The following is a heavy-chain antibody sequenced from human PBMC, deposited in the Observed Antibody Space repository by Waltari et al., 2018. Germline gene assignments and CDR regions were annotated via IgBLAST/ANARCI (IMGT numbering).Heavy chain of an antibody. D-gene: IGHD3-22*01. CDR1: GGSISSSSYY. CDR3: AGEYYYDSSGYYGIDY. CDR2: IYYSGST. Sequence: LQLQESGPGLVKPSETLSLTCTVSGGSISSSSYYWGWIRQPPGKGLEWIGSIYYSGSTYYNPSLKSRVTISVDTSKNQFSLKLSSVTAADTAVYYCAGEYYYDSSGYYGIDYWGQGTLVTVSS. J-gene: IGHJ4*02. V-gene: IGHV4-39*01.